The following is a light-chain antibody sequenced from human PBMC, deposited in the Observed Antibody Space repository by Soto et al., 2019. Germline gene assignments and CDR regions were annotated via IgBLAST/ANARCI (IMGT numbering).Light chain of an antibody. CDR3: SSYTSSRNVV. CDR2: EVT. Sequence: QSVLTQPASVSGSPGQSITISCTGTSRDVGGHNYVSWYQQHPGKAPKLMIYEVTNRPSGVSNRFSGSKSGNTASLTISGLQAEDEADYYCSSYTSSRNVVFGGGTKLTVL. CDR1: SRDVGGHNY. J-gene: IGLJ2*01. V-gene: IGLV2-14*01.